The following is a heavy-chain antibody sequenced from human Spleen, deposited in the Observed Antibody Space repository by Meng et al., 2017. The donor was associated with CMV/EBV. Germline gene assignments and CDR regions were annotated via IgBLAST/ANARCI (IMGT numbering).Heavy chain of an antibody. CDR1: GFTFSTYS. CDR2: ISSSTTYV. V-gene: IGHV3-21*01. J-gene: IGHJ4*02. D-gene: IGHD5-12*01. Sequence: GESLKISCAASGFTFSTYSMNWVRQAPGKGLEWVSSISSSTTYVYYADSVKGRFTISRDNAKNSLYLQMNSLRAVDTAVYYCARARGSGYDFDYWGQGTLVTVSS. CDR3: ARARGSGYDFDY.